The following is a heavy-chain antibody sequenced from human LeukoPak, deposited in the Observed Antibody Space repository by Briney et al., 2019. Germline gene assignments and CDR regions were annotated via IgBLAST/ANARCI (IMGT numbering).Heavy chain of an antibody. CDR1: GGSISSSSYY. J-gene: IGHJ4*02. CDR3: ARVFIGYGAHLDY. V-gene: IGHV4-39*07. Sequence: SETLSLTCTVSGGSISSSSYYWGWIRKPPGKGLEWIGSIYYSGSTYYNPSLKSRVTISVDTSKNQFSLKLSSVTAADTAVYYCARVFIGYGAHLDYWGQGTLVTVSS. CDR2: IYYSGST. D-gene: IGHD4-17*01.